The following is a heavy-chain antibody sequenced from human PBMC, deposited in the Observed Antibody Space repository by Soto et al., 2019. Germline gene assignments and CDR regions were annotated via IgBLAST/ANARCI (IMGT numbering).Heavy chain of an antibody. D-gene: IGHD3-22*01. CDR1: GFTFSSYA. CDR3: ARPEDGSYDSSGYSIVGY. CDR2: ISYDGSNK. Sequence: PGGSLRLSCAASGFTFSSYAMHWVRQAPGKGLEWVAVISYDGSNKYYADSVKGRFTISRDNSKNTLYLQMNSMRAEDTAVYYCARPEDGSYDSSGYSIVGYWGQGTLVTVSS. J-gene: IGHJ4*02. V-gene: IGHV3-30-3*01.